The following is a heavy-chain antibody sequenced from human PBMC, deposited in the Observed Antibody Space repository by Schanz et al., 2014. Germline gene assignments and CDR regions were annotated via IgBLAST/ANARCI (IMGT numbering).Heavy chain of an antibody. CDR3: ARAHGNNWYGKGLDY. J-gene: IGHJ4*02. D-gene: IGHD1-1*01. Sequence: VQLLESGGGLVQPGGSLRLSCGGSGFTFSKYWMSWVRQAPGKGPEWVAVIWSDGSTKYYADSVKGRFTISRDNSKNTLYLQMNSLRADDTAVYFCARAHGNNWYGKGLDYWGQGTQVTVSS. CDR1: GFTFSKYW. V-gene: IGHV3-33*08. CDR2: IWSDGSTK.